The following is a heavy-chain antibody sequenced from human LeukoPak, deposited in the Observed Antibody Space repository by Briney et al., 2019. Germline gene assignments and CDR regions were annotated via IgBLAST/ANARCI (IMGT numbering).Heavy chain of an antibody. CDR1: GYSFTSYG. CDR2: ISAYNGNT. CDR3: ARDRRGSNYFDY. V-gene: IGHV1-18*01. D-gene: IGHD3-10*01. Sequence: ASVKVSCKASGYSFTSYGISWVGQAPGQGLEWMGWISAYNGNTNYAQKLQGRVTMTTDTSTSTAYMELRSLRFDDTAVYYCARDRRGSNYFDYWGQGTLVTVSS. J-gene: IGHJ4*02.